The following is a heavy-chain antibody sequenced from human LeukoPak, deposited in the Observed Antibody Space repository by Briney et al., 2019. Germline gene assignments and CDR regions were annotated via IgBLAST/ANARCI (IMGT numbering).Heavy chain of an antibody. D-gene: IGHD2-8*02. V-gene: IGHV3-30*02. CDR2: MAHHGSNK. Sequence: GGSLRLSCAASGFTFSRNAIHWVRQGPGKGLEWVSYMAHHGSNKYADSVKGRFTISRDNSKRTLYLQMNSLRADDTAVYYCAKDGSWSCTDWGQGTLVTVSS. J-gene: IGHJ4*02. CDR1: GFTFSRNA. CDR3: AKDGSWSCTD.